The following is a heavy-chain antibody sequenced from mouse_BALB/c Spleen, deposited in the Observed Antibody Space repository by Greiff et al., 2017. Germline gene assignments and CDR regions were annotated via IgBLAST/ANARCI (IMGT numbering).Heavy chain of an antibody. J-gene: IGHJ4*01. CDR1: GFSLSTYGIG. D-gene: IGHD2-4*01. CDR3: ARMGDYDSAMDY. CDR2: IWWNDNK. Sequence: QVTLKVSGPGILQPSQTLSLTCSFSGFSLSTYGIGVGWIRQPSGKGLEWLAHIWWNDNKYYNTALKSRLTISKDTSNNQVFLKIASVDTADTATYYCARMGDYDSAMDYWGQGTSVTVSS. V-gene: IGHV8-11*01.